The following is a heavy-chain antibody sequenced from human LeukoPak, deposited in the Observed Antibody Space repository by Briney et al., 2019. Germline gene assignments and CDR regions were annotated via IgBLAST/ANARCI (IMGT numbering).Heavy chain of an antibody. J-gene: IGHJ1*01. Sequence: GGSLRLSCAASGFTFSSYAMSWVRQAPGKGLEWVSDISGSGGSTYYADSVKGRFTISRDNSKNTLYLQMNSLRAEDTAVYYCAKFCSGGSCYSYFQHWGQGTLVTVSS. CDR1: GFTFSSYA. CDR3: AKFCSGGSCYSYFQH. V-gene: IGHV3-23*01. CDR2: ISGSGGST. D-gene: IGHD2-15*01.